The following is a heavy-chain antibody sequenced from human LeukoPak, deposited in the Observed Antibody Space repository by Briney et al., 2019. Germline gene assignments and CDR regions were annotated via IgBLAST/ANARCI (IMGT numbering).Heavy chain of an antibody. V-gene: IGHV3-21*01. CDR1: GFTFSSYS. D-gene: IGHD2-2*01. CDR3: ARALGSSTSSFLYYYGMDV. J-gene: IGHJ6*02. Sequence: GSLRLSCAASGFTFSSYSMNWVRQAPGKGLEWVSSISSSSSYIYYADSVKGRFTISRDNAKNSLYLQMNSLRAEDTAVYYCARALGSSTSSFLYYYGMDVWGQGTTVTVSS. CDR2: ISSSSSYI.